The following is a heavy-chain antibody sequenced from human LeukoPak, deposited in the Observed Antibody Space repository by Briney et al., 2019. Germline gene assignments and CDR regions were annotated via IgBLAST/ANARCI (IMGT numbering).Heavy chain of an antibody. CDR2: ISSSGSTI. D-gene: IGHD1-1*01. V-gene: IGHV3-11*04. CDR3: VRASTLTGSYYFDF. Sequence: GGSLRLSCAASGFTFSDYYMSWIRQAPGKGLEWVSYISSSGSTIYYADSVKGRFTISRDNAKNSLYLQMNSLRVDDTAIYYCVRASTLTGSYYFDFWGQGTLVTVSS. CDR1: GFTFSDYY. J-gene: IGHJ4*02.